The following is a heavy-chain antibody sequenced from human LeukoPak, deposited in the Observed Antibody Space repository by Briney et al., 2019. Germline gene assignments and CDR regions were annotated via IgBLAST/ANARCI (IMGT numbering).Heavy chain of an antibody. Sequence: PGGSLRLSCEASGFTFSGYEMNWVRQAPGRGLEWVSYIGRSGSTIYYADSVKGRFTISRDNAKNSLYLQMNSLRAEDTAVYYCARAGRFCSGGSCYRITNWFDPWGQGTLVTLSS. V-gene: IGHV3-48*03. CDR2: IGRSGSTI. CDR3: ARAGRFCSGGSCYRITNWFDP. CDR1: GFTFSGYE. D-gene: IGHD2-15*01. J-gene: IGHJ5*02.